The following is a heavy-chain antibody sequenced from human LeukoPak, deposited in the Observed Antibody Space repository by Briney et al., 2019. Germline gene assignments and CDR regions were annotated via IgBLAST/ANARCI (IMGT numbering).Heavy chain of an antibody. CDR3: ARPRYSSSKALDY. D-gene: IGHD6-13*01. CDR2: IYYSGST. J-gene: IGHJ4*02. Sequence: SETLSLTCTVSGGSISSSSYYWGWIRQPRGKGLEWIGSIYYSGSTYYNPSLKSRVTISVDTSKNQFSLKLSSVTAADTAVYYCARPRYSSSKALDYWGQGTLVTVSS. CDR1: GGSISSSSYY. V-gene: IGHV4-39*07.